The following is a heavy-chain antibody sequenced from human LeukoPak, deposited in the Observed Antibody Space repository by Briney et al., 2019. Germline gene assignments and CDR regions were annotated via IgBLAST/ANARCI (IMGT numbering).Heavy chain of an antibody. D-gene: IGHD6-19*01. V-gene: IGHV4-59*12. CDR2: IYYSGST. Sequence: PSETLALTCTVSGGSISSYYWIWIRQPPAKGLEGIGYIYYSGSTNYNPSLKSRVTISVDTSKNQFSLKLSSVTAADTAVYYCARVKVAGDYFDYWGQGTLVTVSS. J-gene: IGHJ4*02. CDR3: ARVKVAGDYFDY. CDR1: GGSISSYY.